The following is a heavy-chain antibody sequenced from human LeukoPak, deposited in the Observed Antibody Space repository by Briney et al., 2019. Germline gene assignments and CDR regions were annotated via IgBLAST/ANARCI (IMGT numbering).Heavy chain of an antibody. CDR1: GGSISSYY. Sequence: PSETLSLTCTVSGGSISSYYWSWIRQPPGKGLEWIGYIYYSGSTNYNPSLKSRVTISVDTSKNRFSMKLTSVTAADTAVYYCARYAKKETYCGGDCYTDWFDPWGQGILVTVSS. CDR3: ARYAKKETYCGGDCYTDWFDP. V-gene: IGHV4-59*01. J-gene: IGHJ5*02. CDR2: IYYSGST. D-gene: IGHD2-21*02.